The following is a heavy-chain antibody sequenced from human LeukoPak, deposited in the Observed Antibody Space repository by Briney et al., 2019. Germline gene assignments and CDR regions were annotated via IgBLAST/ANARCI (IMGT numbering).Heavy chain of an antibody. V-gene: IGHV1-2*06. CDR2: INPNSGDT. CDR1: RYTFTDYY. Sequence: ASVKVYCKASRYTFTDYYLNWVRLAPGQGLEWMGRINPNSGDTKYAQKFQGRVTMTRDTSVSTADMELSRLRSDDTAVYYCARAVDRSGYRYFDYWGQGTLVTVSS. CDR3: ARAVDRSGYRYFDY. D-gene: IGHD3-22*01. J-gene: IGHJ4*02.